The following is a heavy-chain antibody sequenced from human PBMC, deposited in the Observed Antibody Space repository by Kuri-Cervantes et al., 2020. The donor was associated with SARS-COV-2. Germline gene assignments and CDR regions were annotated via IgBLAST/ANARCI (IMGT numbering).Heavy chain of an antibody. CDR2: ISYDGSNK. CDR3: ARDLFGGGGYYYGMDV. J-gene: IGHJ6*02. V-gene: IGHV3-30-3*01. Sequence: GGSLRLPCAASGFTFSSYAMHWVRQAPGKGLEWVAVISYDGSNKYYADSVKGRFTISRDNSKNTLYLQMNSLRAEDTAVYYCARDLFGGGGYYYGMDVWGQGTTVTVSS. D-gene: IGHD4-23*01. CDR1: GFTFSSYA.